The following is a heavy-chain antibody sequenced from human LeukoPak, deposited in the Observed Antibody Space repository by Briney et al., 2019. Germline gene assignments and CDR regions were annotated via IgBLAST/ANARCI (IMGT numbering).Heavy chain of an antibody. CDR2: ISGSGGST. V-gene: IGHV3-23*01. Sequence: GGSLRLSCAASGFTFSSYAMSWVRQAPGKGLEWVSAISGSGGSTYYADSVKGRFTISRDNSKNTLYLQMNSLRAEDTAVYYCAKGGGYDILTGYPFDYWGQGTLVTVSS. D-gene: IGHD3-9*01. CDR1: GFTFSSYA. J-gene: IGHJ4*02. CDR3: AKGGGYDILTGYPFDY.